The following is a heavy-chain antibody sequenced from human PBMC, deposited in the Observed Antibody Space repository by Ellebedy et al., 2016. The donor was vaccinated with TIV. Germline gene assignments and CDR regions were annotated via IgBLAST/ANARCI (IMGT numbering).Heavy chain of an antibody. J-gene: IGHJ4*02. Sequence: AASVKVSCKAFGYTFRDYGINWVRQAPGQGLEWMGWISFYNGNTKYAQKLQGRVTLTTDTSTRTAYMDLESLRSDDTAVYYCAISTPEVVAGVGYWGQGTLVSVSS. CDR2: ISFYNGNT. CDR1: GYTFRDYG. V-gene: IGHV1-18*04. D-gene: IGHD6-19*01. CDR3: AISTPEVVAGVGY.